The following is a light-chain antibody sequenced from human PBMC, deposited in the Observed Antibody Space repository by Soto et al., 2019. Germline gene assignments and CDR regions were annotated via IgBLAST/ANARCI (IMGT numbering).Light chain of an antibody. Sequence: EIVLTQSPGTLSLSPGEGATLSCRASQSVSNNYLAWYQQKPGQAPRLLIPGASRRATGVPDRFSGSGSGTDFTLTISRLESEDFAVYYCQRYGSSPPHTFGQGPRLE. J-gene: IGKJ2*01. CDR3: QRYGSSPPHT. CDR1: QSVSNNY. V-gene: IGKV3-20*01. CDR2: GAS.